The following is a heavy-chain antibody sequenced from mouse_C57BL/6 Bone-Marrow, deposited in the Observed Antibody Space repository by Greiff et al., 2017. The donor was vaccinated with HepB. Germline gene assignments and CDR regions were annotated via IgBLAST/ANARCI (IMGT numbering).Heavy chain of an antibody. J-gene: IGHJ3*01. CDR1: GYTFTDYY. CDR3: ARGEDYYYPAY. CDR2: IYPGSGNT. V-gene: IGHV1-76*01. Sequence: VQLQESGAELVRSGASVKLSCKASGYTFTDYYINWVKQRPGQGLEWIARIYPGSGNTYYNEKFKGKATLTAEKSSSTAYMQLSSLTSEDSAVYFCARGEDYYYPAYWGQGTLVTVSA. D-gene: IGHD1-1*01.